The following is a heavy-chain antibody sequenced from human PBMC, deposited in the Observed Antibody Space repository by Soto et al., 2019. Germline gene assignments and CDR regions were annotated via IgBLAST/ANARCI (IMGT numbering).Heavy chain of an antibody. D-gene: IGHD2-15*01. Sequence: QVQLVQSGAEMKKPGSSVKVSCQSSGGTFNTYAMNWVRQAPGQGPEWMGDIYPMFGAAKYGPKFQGRVTITPDEATGISYTQLSCLTTADTALTFCAREVPGHPPAFVYGGQGTLVTVSS. CDR3: AREVPGHPPAFVY. CDR1: GGTFNTYA. CDR2: IYPMFGAA. J-gene: IGHJ4*02. V-gene: IGHV1-69*19.